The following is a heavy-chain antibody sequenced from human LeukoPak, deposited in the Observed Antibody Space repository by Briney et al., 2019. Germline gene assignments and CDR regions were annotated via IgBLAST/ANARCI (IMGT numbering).Heavy chain of an antibody. Sequence: GAAVKVTFKSSGGTFTSYANSWVRQPPGQGLEWMGGTIPIFGTANYAEKFQGRVTITEDESTRTAYMKLSSLRSADTAVYYCARVLIHNSGYDSYDCWGQGTLVTVSS. D-gene: IGHD5-12*01. CDR3: ARVLIHNSGYDSYDC. CDR2: TIPIFGTA. V-gene: IGHV1-69*13. CDR1: GGTFTSYA. J-gene: IGHJ4*02.